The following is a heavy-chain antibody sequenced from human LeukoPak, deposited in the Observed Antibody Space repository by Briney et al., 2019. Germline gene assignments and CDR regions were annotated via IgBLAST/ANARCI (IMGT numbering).Heavy chain of an antibody. CDR2: ISKDGSDK. Sequence: PGGSLRLSCAASGFTLSDYAMHWVRQAPGKGLEWVAVISKDGSDKYYPGSVRGRFTISRDNSKNTIYLQMDSLRAEDTAIYYCARDLAYSRLDYWGQGMLVTVSS. D-gene: IGHD5-18*01. V-gene: IGHV3-30-3*01. J-gene: IGHJ4*02. CDR3: ARDLAYSRLDY. CDR1: GFTLSDYA.